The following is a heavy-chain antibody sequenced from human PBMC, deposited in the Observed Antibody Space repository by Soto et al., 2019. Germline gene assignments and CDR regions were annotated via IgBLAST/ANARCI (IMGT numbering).Heavy chain of an antibody. J-gene: IGHJ4*02. CDR3: ARDPPLSMIVVVGVDDF. V-gene: IGHV3-21*06. Sequence: GGSLRLSCTVLGFTLTNENMNGVRQAPGEGLEWVSSISSRSTFINYADSVKGRFTISRDNDKGLVYLQMNSLRAEDTAVYYCARDPPLSMIVVVGVDDFWGQGTLVTVSS. D-gene: IGHD3-22*01. CDR1: GFTLTNEN. CDR2: ISSRSTFI.